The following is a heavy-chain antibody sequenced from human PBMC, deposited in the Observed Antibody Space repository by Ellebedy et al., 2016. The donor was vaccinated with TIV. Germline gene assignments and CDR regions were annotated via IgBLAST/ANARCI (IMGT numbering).Heavy chain of an antibody. CDR2: IIGMFGTT. D-gene: IGHD5-12*01. CDR3: ARHSGYHATSYLAS. J-gene: IGHJ4*02. V-gene: IGHV1-69*13. Sequence: SVKVSCKASGGTFSSYAISWVRQAPGQGLEWMGGIIGMFGTTTYAQKFLGRVTITADELTSSAVMELRSLRSEDTAVYYCARHSGYHATSYLASWGPGSLVTVSS. CDR1: GGTFSSYA.